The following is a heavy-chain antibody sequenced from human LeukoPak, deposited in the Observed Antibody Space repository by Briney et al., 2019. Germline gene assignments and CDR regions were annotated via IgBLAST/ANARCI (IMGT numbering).Heavy chain of an antibody. CDR2: ISSSSSYI. CDR1: GFTFSSYS. D-gene: IGHD3-22*01. Sequence: PGGSLRLSCAASGFTFSSYSMNWVRQAPGKGLEWVSSISSSSSYIYYADSVKGRFTISRDNAKNSLYLQMNSLRAEDTAVYYCARDSTELYHYDSSGGIFDYWGQGTLVTVSS. CDR3: ARDSTELYHYDSSGGIFDY. V-gene: IGHV3-21*01. J-gene: IGHJ4*02.